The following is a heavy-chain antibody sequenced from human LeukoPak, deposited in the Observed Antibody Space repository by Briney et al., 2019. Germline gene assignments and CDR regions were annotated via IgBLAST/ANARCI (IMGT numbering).Heavy chain of an antibody. V-gene: IGHV4-34*01. J-gene: IGHJ6*02. CDR1: GGSFSGYY. CDR3: ARGVNYYYGMDV. Sequence: PSETLSLTCAVYGGSFSGYYWSWIRQPPGKGLEWIGEINHSGSTNYNPSLKSRVTISVDTSKNQFSLNLTSVTAADTAVYYCARGVNYYYGMDVWGQGTTVTVSS. CDR2: INHSGST.